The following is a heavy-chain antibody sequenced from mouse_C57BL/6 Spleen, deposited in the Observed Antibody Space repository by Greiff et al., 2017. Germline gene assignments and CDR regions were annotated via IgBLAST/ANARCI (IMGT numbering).Heavy chain of an antibody. J-gene: IGHJ2*01. CDR2: IDPETGGT. CDR1: GYTFTDYE. D-gene: IGHD1-1*01. V-gene: IGHV1-15*01. Sequence: VKLMESGAELVRPGASVTLSCKASGYTFTDYEMHWVKQTPVHGLEWIGAIDPETGGTAYNQKFKGKAILTAVKSSSTAYMELRSLTAEDSAVYYCTRRDYYGSRGPFDYWGQGTTLTVSA. CDR3: TRRDYYGSRGPFDY.